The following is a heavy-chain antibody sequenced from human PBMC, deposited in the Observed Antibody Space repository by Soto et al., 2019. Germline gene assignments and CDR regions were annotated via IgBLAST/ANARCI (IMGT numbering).Heavy chain of an antibody. CDR1: GFSLSTSGMR. CDR3: AHFPTRYCRRNSCYSISYYFEY. J-gene: IGHJ4*02. D-gene: IGHD2-2*02. Sequence: VSGPTLVNPTQTLTLTCTFSGFSLSTSGMRVSWIRQPPGKALEWLARIDWDDDKFYSTSLKTRLTISKDTSKNQVVLTMTNMDPVETATYYCAHFPTRYCRRNSCYSISYYFEYLGQGTLVTVSS. CDR2: IDWDDDK. V-gene: IGHV2-70*04.